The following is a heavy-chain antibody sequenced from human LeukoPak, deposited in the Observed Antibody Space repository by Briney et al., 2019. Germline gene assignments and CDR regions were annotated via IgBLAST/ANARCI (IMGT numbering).Heavy chain of an antibody. D-gene: IGHD3-9*01. CDR3: ARDGEWILTGFTDV. Sequence: SETLSLTCAVSGGSISSYYWSWIRQPPGKGLEWIGYIYYSGSTNYNPSLKSRVTISVDTSKNQFSLKLSSVTATDTAVYYCARDGEWILTGFTDVWGKGTTVTVSS. CDR1: GGSISSYY. J-gene: IGHJ6*04. V-gene: IGHV4-59*12. CDR2: IYYSGST.